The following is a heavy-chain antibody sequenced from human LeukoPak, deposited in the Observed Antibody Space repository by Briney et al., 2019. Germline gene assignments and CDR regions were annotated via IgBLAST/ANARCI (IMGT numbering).Heavy chain of an antibody. Sequence: GSVKVSCKASGYTFTGYCMHWVRQAPGQGLEWMGWINPNSGGTNYAQNFQGWVTMTRDTSISTAYMELSRLRCADTAVYYSARAYIGNDYAFDNWGQGTLVTVSS. D-gene: IGHD5-12*01. V-gene: IGHV1-2*04. CDR3: ARAYIGNDYAFDN. CDR1: GYTFTGYC. J-gene: IGHJ4*02. CDR2: INPNSGGT.